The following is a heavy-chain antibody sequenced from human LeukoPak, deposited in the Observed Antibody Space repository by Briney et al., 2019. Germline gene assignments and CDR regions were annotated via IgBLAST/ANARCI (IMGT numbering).Heavy chain of an antibody. J-gene: IGHJ5*02. CDR3: AKGRGYDILTGYYVDKYNWFDP. CDR2: VSWNSGSI. D-gene: IGHD3-9*01. CDR1: GVTFDDYA. Sequence: GGSLRLSCAASGVTFDDYAMHWVRQVPGEGLEWVSGVSWNSGSIAYGDSVKGRFTISRDNAKKSLYLEMNSLRAEDTALYYCAKGRGYDILTGYYVDKYNWFDPWGQGTQVTVSS. V-gene: IGHV3-9*01.